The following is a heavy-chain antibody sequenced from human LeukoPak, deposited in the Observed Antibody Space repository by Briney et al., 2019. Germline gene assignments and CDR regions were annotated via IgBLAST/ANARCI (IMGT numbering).Heavy chain of an antibody. CDR3: ARGRYYYDSSGYSDFDY. CDR1: GGTFSSYA. D-gene: IGHD3-22*01. V-gene: IGHV1-69*01. Sequence: SVKVSCKASGGTFSSYAISWVRQAPGQGLEWMGGIIPIFGTANYAQKFQGRVTITADESTSTAYMELSSLRSEDTAVYHCARGRYYYDSSGYSDFDYWGQGTLVTVSS. J-gene: IGHJ4*02. CDR2: IIPIFGTA.